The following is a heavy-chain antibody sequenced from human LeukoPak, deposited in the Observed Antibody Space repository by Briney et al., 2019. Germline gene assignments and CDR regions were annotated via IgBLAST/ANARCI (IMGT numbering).Heavy chain of an antibody. Sequence: GASVKVSCKASGYTFTGYYMHWVRQAPGQGLEWMGWINPNSGGTNYAQKFQGRVTMTRDTSISTAYMELSRLRSDDTAVYYCARDLHSIDDSSGSAIDYWGQGTLVTVSS. V-gene: IGHV1-2*02. CDR1: GYTFTGYY. CDR3: ARDLHSIDDSSGSAIDY. D-gene: IGHD3-22*01. J-gene: IGHJ4*02. CDR2: INPNSGGT.